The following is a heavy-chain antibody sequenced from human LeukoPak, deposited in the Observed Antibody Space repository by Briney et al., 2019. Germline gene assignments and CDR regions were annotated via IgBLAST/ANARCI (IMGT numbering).Heavy chain of an antibody. CDR2: IKQDGSEK. J-gene: IGHJ3*02. CDR1: GFTFSTYW. V-gene: IGHV3-7*05. D-gene: IGHD6-19*01. CDR3: ARAGFYSSGDAFDI. Sequence: GGSLRLSCAASGFTFSTYWMGWVRQAPGKGLEWVANIKQDGSEKYYVDSVKGRFTISRDNAKNSLYLQMHSLRAEDTAVYYCARAGFYSSGDAFDIWGQGTMVTVSS.